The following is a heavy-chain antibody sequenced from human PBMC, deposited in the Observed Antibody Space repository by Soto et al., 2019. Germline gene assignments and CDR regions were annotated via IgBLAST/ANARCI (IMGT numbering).Heavy chain of an antibody. D-gene: IGHD3-22*01. V-gene: IGHV3-30-3*01. CDR2: ISYDGSNK. J-gene: IGHJ4*02. CDR3: ARGPLYYYDSSGYYPYYFDY. Sequence: QVQLVESGGGVVQPGRSLRLSCAASGFTFSSYAMHWVRQAPGKGLEWVAVISYDGSNKYYADSVKGRFTISRDNSKNTLYLQMNSLRAEDTAVYYCARGPLYYYDSSGYYPYYFDYWGQGTLVTVSS. CDR1: GFTFSSYA.